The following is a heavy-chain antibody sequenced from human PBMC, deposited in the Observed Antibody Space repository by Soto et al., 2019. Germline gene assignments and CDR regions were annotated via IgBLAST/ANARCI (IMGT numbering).Heavy chain of an antibody. V-gene: IGHV1-2*02. CDR2: INPNSGGT. Sequence: ASVKVSCKASGYTFTGYYMHWVRQAPGQGLEWMGWINPNSGGTNYAQKFQGRVTMTRDTSISTAYMELSRLRSDDTAVYYCARGNDILTGLYANWFDPWGQGTLVTVYS. D-gene: IGHD3-9*01. CDR3: ARGNDILTGLYANWFDP. J-gene: IGHJ5*02. CDR1: GYTFTGYY.